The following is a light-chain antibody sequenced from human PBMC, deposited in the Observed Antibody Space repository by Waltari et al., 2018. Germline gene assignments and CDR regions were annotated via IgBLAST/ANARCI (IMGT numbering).Light chain of an antibody. Sequence: EIVMTQSPATLSVSPGDTATLSCRASQSVGSGLAWYQQKPGQAPRLLIYLTSTRATGIPARFSGSGFGTEFTLTISSLQSEDFAVYYCQQYNSWPPCVFGQGTKLEIK. V-gene: IGKV3-15*01. J-gene: IGKJ2*01. CDR1: QSVGSG. CDR3: QQYNSWPPCV. CDR2: LTS.